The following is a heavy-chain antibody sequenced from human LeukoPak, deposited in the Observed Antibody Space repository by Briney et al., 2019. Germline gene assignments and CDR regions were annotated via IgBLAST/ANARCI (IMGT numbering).Heavy chain of an antibody. D-gene: IGHD6-6*01. CDR1: GYAFSSYG. CDR2: INTYNDNT. V-gene: IGHV1-18*01. J-gene: IGHJ4*02. Sequence: GASVKVSCKASGYAFSSYGISRVRQAPGQGLEWMGWINTYNDNTNYAQRLQGRVTMTTDTSTSTAYMELRSLRSDDTAVYYCARDGGSSTLRSSFDYWGQGTLVTVSS. CDR3: ARDGGSSTLRSSFDY.